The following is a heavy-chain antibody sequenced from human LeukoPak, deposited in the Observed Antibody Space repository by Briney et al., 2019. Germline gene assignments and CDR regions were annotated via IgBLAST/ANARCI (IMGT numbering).Heavy chain of an antibody. V-gene: IGHV1-18*01. CDR1: GYTFPSYG. CDR3: ARSKGYDILTGYSTNWFDP. Sequence: GASVKVSCKASGYTFPSYGISWVRQAPGQGLEWMGWISAYNGNTNYAQKLQDRVTMTTDTSTSTAYMELRSLRSDDTAVYYCARSKGYDILTGYSTNWFDPWGQGTLVTVSS. J-gene: IGHJ5*02. CDR2: ISAYNGNT. D-gene: IGHD3-9*01.